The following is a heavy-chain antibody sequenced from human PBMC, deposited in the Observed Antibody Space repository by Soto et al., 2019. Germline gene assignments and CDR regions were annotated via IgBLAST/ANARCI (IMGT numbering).Heavy chain of an antibody. CDR1: GGTFSSYT. D-gene: IGHD2-2*01. V-gene: IGHV1-69*04. CDR3: ARDLVVVVPAAMLWFDP. CDR2: IIPILGIA. J-gene: IGHJ5*02. Sequence: ASVKVSCKASGGTFSSYTISWVRQAPGQGLEWMGRIIPILGIANYAQKFQGRVTITADKSTSTAYMELSSLRSEDTAVYYCARDLVVVVPAAMLWFDPWGQGTLVTVSS.